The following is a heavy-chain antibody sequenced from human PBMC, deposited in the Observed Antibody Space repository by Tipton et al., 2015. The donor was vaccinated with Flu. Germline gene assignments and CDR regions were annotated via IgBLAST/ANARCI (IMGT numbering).Heavy chain of an antibody. CDR2: FYTSGST. J-gene: IGHJ4*02. Sequence: TLSLTCTVSGGSMRSYYWSWIRQPAGKGLEWIGRFYTSGSTNYHPSLKSRVTTSVDTSKNQFSLRLTSVTAADTAVYYCARGSGSGTYVVFDYWGQGTLVTVSS. CDR3: ARGSGSGTYVVFDY. D-gene: IGHD3-10*01. V-gene: IGHV4-4*07. CDR1: GGSMRSYY.